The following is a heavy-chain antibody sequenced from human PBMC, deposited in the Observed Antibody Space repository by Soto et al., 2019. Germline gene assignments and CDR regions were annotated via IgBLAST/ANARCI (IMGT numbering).Heavy chain of an antibody. CDR3: ARGCGGDCYPSYWFDP. V-gene: IGHV1-3*01. J-gene: IGHJ5*02. Sequence: GGSLQVSCTASGYTFTSYAMHWVRQAPGQRLEWMGWINAGNGNTKYSQKFQGRVTITRDTSASTAYMELSSLRSEDTAVYYCARGCGGDCYPSYWFDPWGQGSLVTVSS. CDR2: INAGNGNT. D-gene: IGHD2-21*02. CDR1: GYTFTSYA.